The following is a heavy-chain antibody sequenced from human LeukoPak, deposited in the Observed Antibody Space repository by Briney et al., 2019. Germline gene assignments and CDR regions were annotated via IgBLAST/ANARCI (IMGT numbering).Heavy chain of an antibody. Sequence: SVKVSCKASGGTFSSYTISWVRQAPGQGLEWMGRIIPILGIANYAQKFQGRVTITADKSTSTAYMELSSLRSEDTAVYYCARVTTAYYYDSSGSSFVDYWGQGTLVTVSS. D-gene: IGHD3-22*01. J-gene: IGHJ4*02. V-gene: IGHV1-69*02. CDR3: ARVTTAYYYDSSGSSFVDY. CDR2: IIPILGIA. CDR1: GGTFSSYT.